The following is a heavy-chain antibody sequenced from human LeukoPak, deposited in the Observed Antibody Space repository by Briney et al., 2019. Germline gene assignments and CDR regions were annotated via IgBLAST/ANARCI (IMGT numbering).Heavy chain of an antibody. D-gene: IGHD3-22*01. J-gene: IGHJ5*02. Sequence: SETLSLTCTVSGGSISSSSYYWGWIRQPPGKGLEWIGSIYYSGSTYYNPSLKSRVAISVDTSKNQFSLKLSSVTAADTAVYYCASLYYYDSSGYYYNWFDPWGQGTLVTVSS. CDR1: GGSISSSSYY. CDR3: ASLYYYDSSGYYYNWFDP. V-gene: IGHV4-39*01. CDR2: IYYSGST.